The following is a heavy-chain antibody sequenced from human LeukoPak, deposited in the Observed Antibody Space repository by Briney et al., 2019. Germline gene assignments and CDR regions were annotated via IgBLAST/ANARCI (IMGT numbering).Heavy chain of an antibody. Sequence: GGSLRLSCVASGFTFTSSAVTWVRQPPGKWLEWVSVVGSTGGTTYYTDSVKGRFTISRDNAKNTMSLQMNKVRVKDTAVYYCAAVPGIIIAGYFASWGRGTLVAVS. D-gene: IGHD3-10*02. CDR1: GFTFTSSA. J-gene: IGHJ4*02. V-gene: IGHV3-23*01. CDR3: AAVPGIIIAGYFAS. CDR2: VGSTGGTT.